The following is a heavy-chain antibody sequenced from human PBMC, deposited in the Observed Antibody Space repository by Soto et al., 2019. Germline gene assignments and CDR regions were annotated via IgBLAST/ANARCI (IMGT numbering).Heavy chain of an antibody. CDR1: GDSVSNNGAA. Sequence: SQTLSLTCAISGDSVSNNGAAWNWIRQSPSRGLEWLGRTYYRSKWGSDYAVSVKGRITINPDTSKNQLSLQLDSVTPDDTVVYYCERATGTRSSDYFHYWGQGTLVTVSS. V-gene: IGHV6-1*01. CDR3: ERATGTRSSDYFHY. CDR2: TYYRSKWGS. D-gene: IGHD6-6*01. J-gene: IGHJ4*02.